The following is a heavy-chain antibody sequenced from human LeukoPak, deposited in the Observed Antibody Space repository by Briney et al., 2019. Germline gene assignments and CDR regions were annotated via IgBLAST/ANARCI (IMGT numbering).Heavy chain of an antibody. Sequence: AGGSLRLSCAASGFTFSSYAMHWVRQAPGKGLEWVAVISYDGSNKYYADSVKGRFTISRDNYNSTVYLQMNSLRAEDTAVYYCATSTAGYCSGRICSPYYFHYGINVWGPGTTVIVSS. J-gene: IGHJ6*01. CDR1: GFTFSSYA. CDR2: ISYDGSNK. D-gene: IGHD2-15*01. CDR3: ATSTAGYCSGRICSPYYFHYGINV. V-gene: IGHV3-30-3*01.